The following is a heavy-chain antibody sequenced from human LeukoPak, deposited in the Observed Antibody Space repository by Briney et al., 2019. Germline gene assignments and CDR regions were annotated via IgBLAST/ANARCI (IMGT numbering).Heavy chain of an antibody. Sequence: GGSLRLSCAASGFAFSTYWIHWVRQAPGKGLEWVAVISYDGSNKYYADSVRGRFTISRDNSKNTLYLQMNSLRAEDTAVYYCAKELRGYSYGLRNNWFDPWGQGTLVSVSS. J-gene: IGHJ5*02. V-gene: IGHV3-30*18. D-gene: IGHD5-18*01. CDR1: GFAFSTYW. CDR2: ISYDGSNK. CDR3: AKELRGYSYGLRNNWFDP.